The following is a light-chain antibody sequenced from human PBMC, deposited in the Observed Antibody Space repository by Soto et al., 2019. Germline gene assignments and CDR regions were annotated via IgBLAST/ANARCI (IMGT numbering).Light chain of an antibody. CDR2: EVS. CDR1: SSDVGSYNL. J-gene: IGLJ7*01. Sequence: QSALTQPASVSGSPGQSITISCTGTSSDVGSYNLVSWYQQHPTKAPKLMIYEVSKRPSGVSNRFSGSKSDNTASLTISGLQAEDEADYYCCSYAGSSTLVVFGLGTQLIVL. CDR3: CSYAGSSTLVV. V-gene: IGLV2-23*02.